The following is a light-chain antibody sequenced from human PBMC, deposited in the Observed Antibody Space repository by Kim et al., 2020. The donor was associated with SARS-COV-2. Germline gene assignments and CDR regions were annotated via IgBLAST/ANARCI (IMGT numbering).Light chain of an antibody. Sequence: GQSITISSTGTSSDVGGYNYVSWYQPHPDKAPKTMIYDVRKRPSGVSNRFSGSKSGNTASLTISGLQAEDEADYYCSSYTSSSTRVFGGGTKLTVL. J-gene: IGLJ3*02. CDR2: DVR. CDR1: SSDVGGYNY. CDR3: SSYTSSSTRV. V-gene: IGLV2-14*03.